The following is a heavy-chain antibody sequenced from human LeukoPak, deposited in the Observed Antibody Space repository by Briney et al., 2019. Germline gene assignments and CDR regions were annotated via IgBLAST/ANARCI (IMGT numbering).Heavy chain of an antibody. CDR3: ARDGLLRYYYGSGSPSYYYYYMDV. CDR2: ISYDGSSK. D-gene: IGHD3-10*01. Sequence: GRSLRLSCAASGFTFSSSAMHWVRQAPGKGLEWVAVISYDGSSKYYVDSVKGRFTISRDNSKNTLYLQMNSLRAEDTAVYYCARDGLLRYYYGSGSPSYYYYYMDVWGKGTTVTVSS. J-gene: IGHJ6*03. CDR1: GFTFSSSA. V-gene: IGHV3-30*04.